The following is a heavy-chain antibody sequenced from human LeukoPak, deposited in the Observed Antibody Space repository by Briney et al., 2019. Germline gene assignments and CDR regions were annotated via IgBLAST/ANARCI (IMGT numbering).Heavy chain of an antibody. CDR3: AREVRGNYDYYYYMDV. J-gene: IGHJ6*03. Sequence: GASVKVSCKASGYTFTSYGISWVRQAPGQGLEWMGGIIPIFGTANYAQKFQGRVTITADKSTSTAYMELSSLRSEDTAVYYCAREVRGNYDYYYYMDVWGKGTTVTVSS. CDR1: GYTFTSYG. D-gene: IGHD3-10*01. V-gene: IGHV1-69*06. CDR2: IIPIFGTA.